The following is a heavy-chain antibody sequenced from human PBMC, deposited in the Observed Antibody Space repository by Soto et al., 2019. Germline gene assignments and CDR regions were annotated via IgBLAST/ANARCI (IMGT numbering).Heavy chain of an antibody. CDR2: IYYSGST. CDR3: ARGKAGGYYYMDV. Sequence: SETLSLTCTVSGGSISSYYWSWIRQPPGKGLEWIGYIYYSGSTNYNPSLKSRVTISVDTSKNQFSLKLSSVTAADTAVYYCARGKAGGYYYMDVWGKGTTVTVSS. D-gene: IGHD3-16*01. CDR1: GGSISSYY. J-gene: IGHJ6*03. V-gene: IGHV4-59*01.